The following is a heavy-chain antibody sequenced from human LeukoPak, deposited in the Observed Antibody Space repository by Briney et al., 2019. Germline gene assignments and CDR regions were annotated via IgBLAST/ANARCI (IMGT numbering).Heavy chain of an antibody. CDR3: ARARYSGSYYGDFDY. CDR1: GFTFSSYS. J-gene: IGHJ4*02. V-gene: IGHV3-48*01. D-gene: IGHD1-26*01. CDR2: ISGSSSTI. Sequence: GGSLRLSCAASGFTFSSYSMNWVRQAPGKGLEWGSYISGSSSTIYYADSVKGRFTISRDNGKNTLYLQMNSLRAEDTAVYYCARARYSGSYYGDFDYWGQGTLVTVSS.